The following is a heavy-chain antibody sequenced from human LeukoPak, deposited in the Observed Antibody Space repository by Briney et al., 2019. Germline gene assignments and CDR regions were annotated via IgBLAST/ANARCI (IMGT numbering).Heavy chain of an antibody. CDR2: ISGSGGST. V-gene: IGHV3-23*01. CDR3: AKVIAVAAGNWFDP. Sequence: PGGTLRLSCAASGFTFSSYAMSWVRQAPGKGLEWVSAISGSGGSTYYADSVKGRFTISRDNSKNTLYLQMNSPRAEDTAVYYCAKVIAVAAGNWFDPWGQGTLVTVSS. J-gene: IGHJ5*02. CDR1: GFTFSSYA. D-gene: IGHD6-19*01.